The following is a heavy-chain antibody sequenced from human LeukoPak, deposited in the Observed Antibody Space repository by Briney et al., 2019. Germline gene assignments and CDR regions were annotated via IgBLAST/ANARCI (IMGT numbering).Heavy chain of an antibody. CDR2: IYYSGST. CDR3: ARWGDTGENVGFDY. V-gene: IGHV4-59*01. Sequence: SETLSLTCTVSGGSISSYYWSWIRQPPGKGLEWIGYIYYSGSTNYNPSLKSRVTISVDTSKNQFSLKLSSVTAADTAVYYCARWGDTGENVGFDYWGQGTLVTVSS. D-gene: IGHD3-10*01. CDR1: GGSISSYY. J-gene: IGHJ4*02.